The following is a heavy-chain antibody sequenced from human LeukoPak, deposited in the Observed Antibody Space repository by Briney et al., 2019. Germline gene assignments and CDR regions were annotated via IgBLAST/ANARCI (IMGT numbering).Heavy chain of an antibody. CDR1: GFTFSSYS. Sequence: GGSLRLSCAASGFTFSSYSMNWVRQAPGKGLGWVSSISSSSSYIYYADSVKGRFTISRDNAKNSLYLQINSLRAEDTAVYYCASHWNYDLSGVDYWGQGTLVTVSS. V-gene: IGHV3-21*01. CDR2: ISSSSSYI. CDR3: ASHWNYDLSGVDY. D-gene: IGHD1-7*01. J-gene: IGHJ4*02.